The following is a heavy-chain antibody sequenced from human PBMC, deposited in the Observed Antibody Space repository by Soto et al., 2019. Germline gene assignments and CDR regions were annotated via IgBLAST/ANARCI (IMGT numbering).Heavy chain of an antibody. CDR1: GFTFSNAW. Sequence: PGGSLRLSCAASGFTFSNAWMSWVRQAPGKGLEWVGRIKSKTDGGTTDYAAPVKGRFTISRDDSKNTLYLQMNSLKTEDTAVYYCTTKWIDYYYDGSGYYAPSDYWGQGTLV. CDR3: TTKWIDYYYDGSGYYAPSDY. D-gene: IGHD3-22*01. CDR2: IKSKTDGGTT. J-gene: IGHJ4*02. V-gene: IGHV3-15*01.